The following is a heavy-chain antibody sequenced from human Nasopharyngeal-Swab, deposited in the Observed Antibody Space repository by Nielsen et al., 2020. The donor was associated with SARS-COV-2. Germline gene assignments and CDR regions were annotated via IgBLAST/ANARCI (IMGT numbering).Heavy chain of an antibody. J-gene: IGHJ4*02. CDR3: ARGFRGFSD. CDR1: GFTLSDHY. Sequence: GGSLRLSCAASGFTLSDHYMDWVRQAPGKGLEWVGRTRNKVNSYSTVYAASVRGRFTISRDDSSTSVYLQMTNLKSEDTAVYYCARGFRGFSDWGQGTLVTVSS. V-gene: IGHV3-72*01. D-gene: IGHD3-3*01. CDR2: TRNKVNSYST.